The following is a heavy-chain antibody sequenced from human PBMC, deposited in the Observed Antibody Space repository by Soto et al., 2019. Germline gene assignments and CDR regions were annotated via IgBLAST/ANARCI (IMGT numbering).Heavy chain of an antibody. CDR2: ISRDGTIA. J-gene: IGHJ4*02. CDR1: GFAFGSYW. Sequence: EVQLVESGGGLVQPGGSLRLSCAASGFAFGSYWMHWVRQAPGKGLVWVSRISRDGTIATQADSVKGRFTISRDNAKNTLYLQMNSLRADDTAVYYCLRDQRHWNEFADQWGQGTLVTVSS. D-gene: IGHD1-1*01. V-gene: IGHV3-74*01. CDR3: LRDQRHWNEFADQ.